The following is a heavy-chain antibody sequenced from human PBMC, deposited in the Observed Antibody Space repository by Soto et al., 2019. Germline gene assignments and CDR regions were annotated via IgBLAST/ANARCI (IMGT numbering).Heavy chain of an antibody. CDR3: ARVGRTAMVWDWFDP. CDR2: IYYSGST. D-gene: IGHD5-18*01. CDR1: GGSISISSYY. V-gene: IGHV4-39*01. Sequence: LSLTCTVSGGSISISSYYWGWIRQPPGKGLEWIGSIYYSGSTYYNPSLKSRVTISVDTSKNQFSLKLSSVTAADTAVYYCARVGRTAMVWDWFDPWGQGTLVTVSS. J-gene: IGHJ5*02.